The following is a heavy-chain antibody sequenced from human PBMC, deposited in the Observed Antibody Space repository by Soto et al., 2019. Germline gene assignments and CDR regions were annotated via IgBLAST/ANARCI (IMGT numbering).Heavy chain of an antibody. CDR1: GFTVSSNY. CDR3: ARLVEMATRPINWFDP. Sequence: GGSLRLSCAASGFTVSSNYMSWVRQAPGKGLEWVSVIYSGGSTYYADSVKGRFTISRDNSKNTLYLQMNSLRAEDTAVYYCARLVEMATRPINWFDPWGQGTLVTVSS. J-gene: IGHJ5*02. V-gene: IGHV3-53*01. D-gene: IGHD5-12*01. CDR2: IYSGGST.